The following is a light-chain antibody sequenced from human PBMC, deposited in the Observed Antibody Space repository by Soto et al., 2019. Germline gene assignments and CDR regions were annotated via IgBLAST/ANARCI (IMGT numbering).Light chain of an antibody. J-gene: IGKJ1*01. Sequence: DIVLPQAPGTLSWSPGDRATLSCTASHSVSTRNLAWYQQKPGPAPRLLTYGGSNRATGIPDRFSGSGSETDFTLTIRGLEHEDIEVYYCQQYGTSGTFGQGTKVDIK. CDR1: HSVSTRN. V-gene: IGKV3-20*01. CDR2: GGS. CDR3: QQYGTSGT.